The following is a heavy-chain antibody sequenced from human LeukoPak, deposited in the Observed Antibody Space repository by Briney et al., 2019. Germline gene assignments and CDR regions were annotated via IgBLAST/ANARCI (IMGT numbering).Heavy chain of an antibody. D-gene: IGHD3-22*01. J-gene: IGHJ4*02. CDR2: ISGSATGYMT. V-gene: IGHV3-23*01. CDR3: ARDPSYYDSSGYLDY. Sequence: GGSLRLSCAASGFTFNTYGVSWVRHSPGKGLEWVSAISGSATGYMTNYADSVKGRFTISRDNSKNTPYLQMNSLRAEDTAVYYCARDPSYYDSSGYLDYWGQGTLVIVSS. CDR1: GFTFNTYG.